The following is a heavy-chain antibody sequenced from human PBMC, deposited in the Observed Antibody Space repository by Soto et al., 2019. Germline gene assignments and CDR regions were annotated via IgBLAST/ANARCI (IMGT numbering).Heavy chain of an antibody. V-gene: IGHV4-59*08. CDR1: GGSISSYY. J-gene: IGHJ4*02. CDR2: IYYSGST. Sequence: SETLSLTCTVSGGSISSYYWSWIRQPPGKGLEWIGYIYYSGSTNYNPSLKSRVTISVDTSKNQFSLKLSSVTAADTAVYYCASQDGYFDYWGQGTLVTVSS. CDR3: ASQDGYFDY.